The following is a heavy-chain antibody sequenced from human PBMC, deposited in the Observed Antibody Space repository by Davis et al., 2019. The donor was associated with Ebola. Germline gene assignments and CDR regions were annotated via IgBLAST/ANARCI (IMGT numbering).Heavy chain of an antibody. CDR3: ARGGLGYYYYYGMDV. D-gene: IGHD3/OR15-3a*01. J-gene: IGHJ6*02. V-gene: IGHV4-59*01. CDR2: IYYSGST. Sequence: GSLRLSCTVSGGSISSYYWSWIRQPPGKGLEWIGYIYYSGSTNYNPSLKSRVTISVDTSKNQFSLKLSSVTAADTAVYYCARGGLGYYYYYGMDVWGQGTTVTVSS. CDR1: GGSISSYY.